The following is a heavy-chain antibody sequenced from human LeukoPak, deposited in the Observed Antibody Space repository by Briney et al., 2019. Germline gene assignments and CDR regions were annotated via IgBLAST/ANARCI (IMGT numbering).Heavy chain of an antibody. CDR2: IYYSGST. CDR1: GGSISSYY. J-gene: IGHJ5*02. V-gene: IGHV4-59*01. CDR3: ARVLGSEDWFDP. Sequence: SETPSLTCTVSGGSISSYYWSWIRQPPGKGLEWIGYIYYSGSTNYNPSLKSRVTISVDTSKNQFSLKLSSVTAADTAVYYCARVLGSEDWFDPWGQGTLVTVSS. D-gene: IGHD3-3*02.